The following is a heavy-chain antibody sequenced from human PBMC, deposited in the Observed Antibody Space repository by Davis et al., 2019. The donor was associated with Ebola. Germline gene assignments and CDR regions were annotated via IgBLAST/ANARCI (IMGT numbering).Heavy chain of an antibody. CDR1: GFSFSGYP. V-gene: IGHV3-30-3*01. J-gene: IGHJ4*02. D-gene: IGHD2-15*01. Sequence: GESLKISCAASGFSFSGYPLHWVRQAPGKGLEWVAVISYDENNKYYADSVKGRFTTSRDNSKNTFYLQMNTLRAEDTAVYYCAREGVALDSWGQGTLVTVSS. CDR2: ISYDENNK. CDR3: AREGVALDS.